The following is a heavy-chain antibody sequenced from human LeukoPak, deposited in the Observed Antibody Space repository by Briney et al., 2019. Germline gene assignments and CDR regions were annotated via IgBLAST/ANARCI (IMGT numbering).Heavy chain of an antibody. J-gene: IGHJ6*04. CDR2: MSSTGNSK. CDR1: GFPHSRQE. Sequence: PGDSVSLLRGVWGFPHSRQEMHGARHPRGKALEDVSYMSSTGNSKHYADSVKGRFTISRDNDKNSLYLQMNSLRAEDRAVYYCAELGITMIGGVWGKGTTVTISS. V-gene: IGHV3-48*03. D-gene: IGHD3-10*02. CDR3: AELGITMIGGV.